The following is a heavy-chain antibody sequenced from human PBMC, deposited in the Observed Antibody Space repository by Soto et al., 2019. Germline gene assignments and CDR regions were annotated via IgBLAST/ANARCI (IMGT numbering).Heavy chain of an antibody. CDR2: IWYDGSNK. CDR1: GFTFSSYG. J-gene: IGHJ5*02. D-gene: IGHD3-3*01. V-gene: IGHV3-33*01. CDR3: ARGQSAYYDFWSGYHEGHNWFDP. Sequence: PGGSLRLSCAASGFTFSSYGMHWVRQAPGKGLEWVAVIWYDGSNKYYADSVKGRSTISRDNSKNTLYLQMDSLRAEDTAVYYCARGQSAYYDFWSGYHEGHNWFDPWGQGTLVTVSS.